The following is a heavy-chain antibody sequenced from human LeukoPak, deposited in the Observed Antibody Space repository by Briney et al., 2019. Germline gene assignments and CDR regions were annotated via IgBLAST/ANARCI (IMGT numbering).Heavy chain of an antibody. CDR3: ARLKDGYCSSTSCYYWFDP. D-gene: IGHD2-2*01. CDR1: EFTFSSYW. Sequence: PGGSLRLSCAASEFTFSSYWMSWVRQAPGKGLEWVANIKQDGGQIYYLESVKGRFTVSRDNAKNSLYLQMNSLRAEDTAVYYCARLKDGYCSSTSCYYWFDPWGQGTLVTVSS. J-gene: IGHJ5*02. CDR2: IKQDGGQI. V-gene: IGHV3-7*01.